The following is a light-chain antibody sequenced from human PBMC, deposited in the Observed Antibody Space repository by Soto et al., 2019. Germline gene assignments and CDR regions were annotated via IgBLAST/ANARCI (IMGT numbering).Light chain of an antibody. CDR1: QGIRND. CDR3: LQHNRFPYT. Sequence: DIQMTQSPSSLSASVGDRVTITCRASQGIRNDLDWYQQKPGKAPKRLIYAASSLQSGVPSRFSGSGSGTEFTLTISSLQPEDFATYYCLQHNRFPYTFGQGTRLEIK. CDR2: AAS. V-gene: IGKV1-17*01. J-gene: IGKJ2*01.